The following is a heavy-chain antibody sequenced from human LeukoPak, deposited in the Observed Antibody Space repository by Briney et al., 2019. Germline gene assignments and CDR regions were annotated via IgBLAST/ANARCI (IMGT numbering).Heavy chain of an antibody. CDR1: GFTFRSYA. Sequence: GGSLRLSCAASGFTFRSYAMSWVRQAPGKGLEWVAGISGSAASTYYADSVKGRFTISRDNSKNTLYLQMSSLRAEDTAVYYCAKYVGASTSPRVDYWGQGTLVTVSS. CDR2: ISGSAAST. V-gene: IGHV3-23*01. CDR3: AKYVGASTSPRVDY. D-gene: IGHD1-26*01. J-gene: IGHJ4*02.